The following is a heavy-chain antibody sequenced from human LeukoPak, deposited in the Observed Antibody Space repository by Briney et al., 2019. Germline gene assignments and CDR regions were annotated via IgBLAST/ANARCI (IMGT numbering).Heavy chain of an antibody. D-gene: IGHD4-23*01. Sequence: GGSLRLSCAASGFTFSSYAMHWVRQAPGKGLEWVAVISYDGSNKYYADSVKGRFTISRDNSKNTLYMQMNSLRAEDTAVYYCARDQDHGGNSGLEYWGPGTLVNVSS. J-gene: IGHJ4*02. CDR2: ISYDGSNK. CDR1: GFTFSSYA. CDR3: ARDQDHGGNSGLEY. V-gene: IGHV3-30-3*01.